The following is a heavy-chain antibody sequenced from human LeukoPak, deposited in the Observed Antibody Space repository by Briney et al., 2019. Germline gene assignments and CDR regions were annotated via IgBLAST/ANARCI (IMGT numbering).Heavy chain of an antibody. Sequence: SETLSLTCTVSGGSISRGGYHWDWIRQRPGQGLEWIGCIYHSGNSAYNPSLESRFTISIDASKNQVSLKLSSVTAADTAMYYCAREMDAHPRILAWGQGSLVTVSS. CDR2: IYHSGNS. CDR1: GGSISRGGYH. CDR3: AREMDAHPRILA. J-gene: IGHJ5*02. V-gene: IGHV4-31*03. D-gene: IGHD3/OR15-3a*01.